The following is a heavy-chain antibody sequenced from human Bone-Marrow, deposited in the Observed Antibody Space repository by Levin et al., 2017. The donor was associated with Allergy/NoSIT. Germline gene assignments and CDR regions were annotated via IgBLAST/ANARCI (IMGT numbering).Heavy chain of an antibody. V-gene: IGHV1-8*01. Sequence: ASVKVSCKASGYTFTSYDINWVRQATGQGLEWMGWMNPNTGDTGFAQKFQGRVTMTRDTSIGTAYMELSSLRSEDTAVYYCARNARKTGNFDYWGQGTLVTVSS. CDR3: ARNARKTGNFDY. CDR2: MNPNTGDT. J-gene: IGHJ4*02. CDR1: GYTFTSYD. D-gene: IGHD7-27*01.